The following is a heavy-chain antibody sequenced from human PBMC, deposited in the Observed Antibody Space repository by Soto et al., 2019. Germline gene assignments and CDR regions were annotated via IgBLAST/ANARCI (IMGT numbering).Heavy chain of an antibody. CDR1: GFTLSYYA. J-gene: IGHJ6*02. CDR3: AKDEDVVVDSPALYGMDV. Sequence: EVQLLESGGGLVQPGGSLRLSCAASGFTLSYYAMSWVRQAPGKGLDLVSTSSSGGDTTYYADSVKGRLTISRGNSKKTLHLQMNSLRADDTAVYYCAKDEDVVVDSPALYGMDVWGQGTTVTVSS. D-gene: IGHD2-2*01. CDR2: SSSGGDTT. V-gene: IGHV3-23*01.